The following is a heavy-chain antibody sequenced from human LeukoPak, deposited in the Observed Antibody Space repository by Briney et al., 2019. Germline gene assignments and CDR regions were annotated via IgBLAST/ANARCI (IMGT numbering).Heavy chain of an antibody. CDR1: GFTFSSYG. V-gene: IGHV3-33*01. D-gene: IGHD6-6*01. J-gene: IGHJ5*02. Sequence: GRSLRLSCAASGFTFSSYGMHWVRQAPGKGLEWVAVIWYDGSNKYYADSVKGRFTISRDNSKNTLYLQMNSLRAEDTAVYYCARERIAAQNWFDPWGQGTLVTVSS. CDR3: ARERIAAQNWFDP. CDR2: IWYDGSNK.